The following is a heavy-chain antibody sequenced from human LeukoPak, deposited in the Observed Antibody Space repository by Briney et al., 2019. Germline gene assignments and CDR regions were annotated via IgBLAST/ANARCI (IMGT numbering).Heavy chain of an antibody. CDR1: GFTVSGDY. J-gene: IGHJ4*02. CDR2: MYSGGAT. Sequence: GGSLRLSCAVSGFTVSGDYMSWVRQAPGKGLEWVSVMYSGGATYYADSVKGRFTISRDNSKNTLYLQINSLRAEDMALYYCAKSSDGSTSFDQWGQGTLVTVSS. D-gene: IGHD2-2*01. V-gene: IGHV3-53*01. CDR3: AKSSDGSTSFDQ.